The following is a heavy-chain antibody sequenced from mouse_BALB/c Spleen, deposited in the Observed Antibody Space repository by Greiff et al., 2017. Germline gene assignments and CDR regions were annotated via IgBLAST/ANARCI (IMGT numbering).Heavy chain of an antibody. D-gene: IGHD2-4*01. Sequence: EVKLEESGGGLVQPGGSMKLSCVASGFTFSNYWMNWVRQSPEKGLEWVAEIRLKSNNYATHYAESVKGRFTISRDDSKSSVYLQMNNLRAEDTGIYYCTPSTMITWFAYWGQGTLVTVSA. CDR1: GFTFSNYW. CDR2: IRLKSNNYAT. CDR3: TPSTMITWFAY. J-gene: IGHJ3*01. V-gene: IGHV6-6*02.